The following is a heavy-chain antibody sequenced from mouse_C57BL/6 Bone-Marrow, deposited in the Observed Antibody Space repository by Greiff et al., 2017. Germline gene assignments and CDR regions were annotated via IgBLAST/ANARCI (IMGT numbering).Heavy chain of an antibody. CDR2: IYWDDDK. J-gene: IGHJ1*03. CDR3: ARSPYYYGSSYWYFDV. Sequence: QVQLKESGPGILQSSQTLSLTCSFSGFSLSTSGMGVSWIRQPSGKGLEWLAHIYWDDDKRYNPSLKSRLPISKDTSRNQVFLKITSVDTADTATYYCARSPYYYGSSYWYFDVWGTGTTVTVSS. D-gene: IGHD1-1*01. V-gene: IGHV8-12*01. CDR1: GFSLSTSGMG.